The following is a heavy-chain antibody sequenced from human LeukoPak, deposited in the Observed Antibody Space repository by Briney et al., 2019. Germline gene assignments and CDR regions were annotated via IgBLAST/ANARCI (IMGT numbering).Heavy chain of an antibody. D-gene: IGHD1-26*01. Sequence: GGSLRLSCAASGFTFSSNAMSWVRQAPGKGLEWVSAISRSGDCTFYADSVKGRFTISRDNSKNTLYLQMNSLRAEDTAVYYCARSGSSADLDYWGQGTLVTVSS. CDR3: ARSGSSADLDY. J-gene: IGHJ4*02. CDR2: ISRSGDCT. CDR1: GFTFSSNA. V-gene: IGHV3-23*01.